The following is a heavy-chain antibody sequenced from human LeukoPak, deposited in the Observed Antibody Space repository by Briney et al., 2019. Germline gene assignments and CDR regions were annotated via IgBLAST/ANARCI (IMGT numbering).Heavy chain of an antibody. J-gene: IGHJ1*01. CDR2: ISPSGGIT. V-gene: IGHV3-23*01. CDR1: GFTFSSHG. D-gene: IGHD3-16*01. Sequence: GGSLRLSCAASGFTFSSHGMNWVRQAPGKGLEWVSGISPSGGITYYTDSVRGRSTISRDNSKNTVSLQMNSLRGEDTAVYYCAKDGAWGRYKDWGQGTLVTVSS. CDR3: AKDGAWGRYKD.